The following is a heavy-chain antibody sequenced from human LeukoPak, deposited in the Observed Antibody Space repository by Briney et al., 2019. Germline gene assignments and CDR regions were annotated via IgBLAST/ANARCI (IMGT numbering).Heavy chain of an antibody. CDR3: ARGVGYGDCAGYYYYYMDV. CDR1: GASISSSY. V-gene: IGHV4-59*01. CDR2: ISNHGSA. J-gene: IGHJ6*03. Sequence: SETLSLTCTVSGASISSSYWSWIRQPPGKGLEWIGYISNHGSANYNPSLNSPVTVSVGTSQNQFFLELSSVTAADTAVYYCARGVGYGDCAGYYYYYMDVWGKGTTVTISS. D-gene: IGHD4-17*01.